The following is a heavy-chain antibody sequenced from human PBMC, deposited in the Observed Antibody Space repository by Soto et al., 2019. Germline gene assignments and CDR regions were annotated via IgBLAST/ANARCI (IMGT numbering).Heavy chain of an antibody. CDR3: AREGIAAAAHAFDI. V-gene: IGHV4-31*03. CDR2: IYYSGST. J-gene: IGHJ3*02. D-gene: IGHD6-13*01. Sequence: SETLSLTCTVSGGSISSGGYYWSWIRQHPGKGLEWIGYIYYSGSTYYNTSLKRRVTISVDTSKNQFSLKLSSVTAADTAVYYCAREGIAAAAHAFDIWGQGTMVTVSS. CDR1: GGSISSGGYY.